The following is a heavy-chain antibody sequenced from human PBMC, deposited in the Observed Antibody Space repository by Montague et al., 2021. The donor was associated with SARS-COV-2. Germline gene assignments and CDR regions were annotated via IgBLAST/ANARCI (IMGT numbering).Heavy chain of an antibody. CDR3: VATYNGNWYYFDY. CDR1: GGSFSSGDSY. D-gene: IGHD6-13*01. Sequence: SETLSLTCSVSGGSFSSGDSYWGWLRQAPGKGLEWIGDLHYAGSAYYNPSLRSRVTISVDTSKNQFSLKLNSVTAADTAVYYCVATYNGNWYYFDYWGRGTLVTVSS. V-gene: IGHV4-39*01. J-gene: IGHJ4*02. CDR2: LHYAGSA.